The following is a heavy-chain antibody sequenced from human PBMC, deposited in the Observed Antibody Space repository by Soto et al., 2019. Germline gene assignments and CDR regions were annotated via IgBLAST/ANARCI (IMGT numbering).Heavy chain of an antibody. CDR3: ARSQRGRTAFTFDY. CDR1: GDSVSNDNYY. Sequence: SETLSLTCAVSGDSVSNDNYYWSWIRQPPGKGLEWIGYIYYSGTTNYNSYLKSRLSLSVDMSKNQFSLKLASVTAADTAVYFCARSQRGRTAFTFDYWGQGALVPVSS. J-gene: IGHJ4*02. D-gene: IGHD3-16*01. CDR2: IYYSGTT. V-gene: IGHV4-61*01.